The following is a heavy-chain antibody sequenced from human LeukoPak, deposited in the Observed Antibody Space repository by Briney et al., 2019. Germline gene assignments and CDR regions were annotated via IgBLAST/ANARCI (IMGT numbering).Heavy chain of an antibody. CDR2: IIPIFGTA. Sequence: SVNVSCKASGGTFSSYAISWVRQSPGQGLEWMGGIIPIFGTANYAQKFQVRVTITADESTSTAYMELSSLRSEDTAVYYCARGLGSSWFNWFDLWGQGTLVTVSS. CDR1: GGTFSSYA. CDR3: ARGLGSSWFNWFDL. V-gene: IGHV1-69*01. D-gene: IGHD6-13*01. J-gene: IGHJ5*02.